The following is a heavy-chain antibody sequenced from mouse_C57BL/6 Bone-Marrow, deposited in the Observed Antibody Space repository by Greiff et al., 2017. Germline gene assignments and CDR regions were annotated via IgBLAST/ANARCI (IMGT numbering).Heavy chain of an antibody. CDR1: GYTFTSYG. Sequence: VQLQQSGAELARPGASVKLSCKASGYTFTSYGISWVKQRTGPGLEWIGEIYPRSGNTSSNEKFKGKATLTADKSSSTAYMELRSLTSEDSAVYFGARKDIYDSYYGFAYWGQGTRVTVFA. D-gene: IGHD2-3*01. J-gene: IGHJ3*01. CDR2: IYPRSGNT. CDR3: ARKDIYDSYYGFAY. V-gene: IGHV1-81*01.